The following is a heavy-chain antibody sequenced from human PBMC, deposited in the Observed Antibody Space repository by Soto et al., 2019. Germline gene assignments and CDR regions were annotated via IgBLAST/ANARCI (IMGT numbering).Heavy chain of an antibody. CDR1: GYSFSNYG. D-gene: IGHD2-2*01. V-gene: IGHV1-18*01. CDR2: IGPYDRKT. CDR3: ARDPSGEVVPAASDS. J-gene: IGHJ4*02. Sequence: HVQLVQSGAEMKTPGASVKVSCRTSGYSFSNYGISWVRQAPGQGLEWMGWIGPYDRKTDYAQNFQGRVTMTADTSTSTAYMELRSLRSDDTAVYYCARDPSGEVVPAASDSWGQGTLVTVPS.